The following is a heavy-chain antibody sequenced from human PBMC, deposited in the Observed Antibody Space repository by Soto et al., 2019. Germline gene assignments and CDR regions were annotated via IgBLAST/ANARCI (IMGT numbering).Heavy chain of an antibody. J-gene: IGHJ6*02. CDR1: GGSISSGGYY. CDR3: ARYCSGGSCYPDEFYYYYGMDV. D-gene: IGHD2-15*01. CDR2: IYYSGST. Sequence: PSETLSLTCTLSGGSISSGGYYWSWIRQHPGKSLEWIGYIYYSGSTYYNPSLKSRVTISVDTSKNQFSLKLSSVAAADTAVYYCARYCSGGSCYPDEFYYYYGMDVWGQGTTVTVSS. V-gene: IGHV4-31*03.